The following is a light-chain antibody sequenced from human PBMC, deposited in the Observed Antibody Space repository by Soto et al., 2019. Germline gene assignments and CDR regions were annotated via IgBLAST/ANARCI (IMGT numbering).Light chain of an antibody. Sequence: QSVLPQPPSVSGAPGQRVTISCTGSSSNIGAGYDVHWYQQLPGTAPKLLIYGNSNRPSGVPDRFSGSKSGTSASLAITGLQAEDEADYYCQSYDSSLSVSYVFGTGTKVTVL. CDR1: SSNIGAGYD. CDR3: QSYDSSLSVSYV. J-gene: IGLJ1*01. CDR2: GNS. V-gene: IGLV1-40*01.